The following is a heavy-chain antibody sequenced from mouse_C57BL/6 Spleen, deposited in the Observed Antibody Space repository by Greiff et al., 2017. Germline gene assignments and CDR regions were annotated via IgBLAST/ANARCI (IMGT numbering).Heavy chain of an antibody. CDR1: GFTFSDYG. CDR3: ARGKGPGTRGYWYFEG. CDR2: ISSGSSTI. V-gene: IGHV5-17*01. D-gene: IGHD4-1*01. Sequence: EVQRVESGGGLVKPGGSLKLSCAASGFTFSDYGMHWVRQAPEKGLEWVAYISSGSSTIYYADTVKGRFTISRDNAKNTLFLQMTSLRSEDTAMYYCARGKGPGTRGYWYFEGWGTGTTVTVSS. J-gene: IGHJ1*03.